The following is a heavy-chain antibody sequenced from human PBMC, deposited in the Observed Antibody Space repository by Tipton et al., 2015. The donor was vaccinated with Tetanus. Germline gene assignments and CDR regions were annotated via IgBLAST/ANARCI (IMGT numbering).Heavy chain of an antibody. Sequence: GSLRLSCAASGFTFSSYAMSWVRQAPGKGLEWVSAISGSGGSTYYADSVKGLFTISRDNSKNTLYLQMNSLRAEDTAVYYCAKTIVGVPAESALDTGAQGTMVPVSS. CDR3: AKTIVGVPAESALDT. CDR2: ISGSGGST. D-gene: IGHD2-21*02. V-gene: IGHV3-23*01. J-gene: IGHJ3*02. CDR1: GFTFSSYA.